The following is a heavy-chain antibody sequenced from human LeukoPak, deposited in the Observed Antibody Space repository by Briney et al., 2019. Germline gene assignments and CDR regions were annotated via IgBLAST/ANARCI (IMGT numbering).Heavy chain of an antibody. Sequence: ASVKVSCKASGYTFTSYGISWVRQAPGQGLESMGWISAYNGNTNYAQKLQGRVTMTTDTSTSTAYMELRSLRSDDTAVYYCARDSATGYSEDWFDPWGQGTLVTVSS. CDR3: ARDSATGYSEDWFDP. J-gene: IGHJ5*02. CDR1: GYTFTSYG. D-gene: IGHD6-13*01. V-gene: IGHV1-18*01. CDR2: ISAYNGNT.